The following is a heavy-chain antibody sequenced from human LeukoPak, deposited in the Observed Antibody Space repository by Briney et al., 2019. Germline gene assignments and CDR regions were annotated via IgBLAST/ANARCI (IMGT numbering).Heavy chain of an antibody. D-gene: IGHD2-2*01. CDR3: ARGPLIVVVPAALPSMDV. V-gene: IGHV4-34*01. Sequence: PSETLSLTCAVYGGSFSGYYWSWIRQPPGKGLEWIGEINHRGSTNYNPSLKSRVTISVDTSKNQFSLKLSSVTAADTAVYYCARGPLIVVVPAALPSMDVWGQGTTVTVSS. CDR1: GGSFSGYY. CDR2: INHRGST. J-gene: IGHJ6*02.